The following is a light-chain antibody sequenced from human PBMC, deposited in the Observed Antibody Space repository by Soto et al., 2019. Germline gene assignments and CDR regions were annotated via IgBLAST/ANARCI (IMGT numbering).Light chain of an antibody. J-gene: IGKJ1*01. V-gene: IGKV1-17*01. CDR3: LQYNHYPPT. CDR1: QGIKNE. Sequence: DIQMTQSPSSLSASVGDRVTITCRASQGIKNELGWYQQKSGKAPKRLIFGATTLQSGVPSRFSGSASGTEFSLIISSLQPEDVATYYCLQYNHYPPTFGQGTRVEMK. CDR2: GAT.